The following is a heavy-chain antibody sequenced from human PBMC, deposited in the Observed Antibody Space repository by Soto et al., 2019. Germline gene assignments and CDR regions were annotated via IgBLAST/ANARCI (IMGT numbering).Heavy chain of an antibody. CDR2: ISGSGGST. J-gene: IGHJ3*02. CDR3: AMSRRSRRAFDT. Sequence: XGSLILSCAASGFTFSSYAMSWVRPAPGKGLEWVSAISGSGGSTYYADSVKGRFTISRDNSKNTLYLQMNSLRAEDTAVYYCAMSRRSRRAFDTWGQGTMVTVSS. CDR1: GFTFSSYA. V-gene: IGHV3-23*01. D-gene: IGHD1-26*01.